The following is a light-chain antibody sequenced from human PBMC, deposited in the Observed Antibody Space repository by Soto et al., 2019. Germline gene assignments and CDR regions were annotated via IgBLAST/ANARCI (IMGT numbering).Light chain of an antibody. V-gene: IGLV1-51*01. CDR2: DNI. Sequence: QSVLTQSPSVSAAPGQTVTISCSGTTSNIGNNYVSWYQLLPETAPKLLIYDNIKRPSGIPDRFSGSKSGTSATLVITGLQTGDEADYYCGTWESSQNWVFGGGTKLTVL. J-gene: IGLJ3*02. CDR3: GTWESSQNWV. CDR1: TSNIGNNY.